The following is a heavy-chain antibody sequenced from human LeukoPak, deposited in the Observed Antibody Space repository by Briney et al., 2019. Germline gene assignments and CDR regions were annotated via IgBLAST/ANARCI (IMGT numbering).Heavy chain of an antibody. Sequence: PGGSLRLSCAASGFTFRNNWMTWVRQAPGKGLEWLAVISYDGSNKYYVDSVKGRFTISRDNSKNTLYLQMNSLRAEDTAVYYCAKVGTSSLRDWFDPWGQGTLVTVSS. CDR1: GFTFRNNW. CDR2: ISYDGSNK. CDR3: AKVGTSSLRDWFDP. D-gene: IGHD2-8*01. J-gene: IGHJ5*02. V-gene: IGHV3-30*18.